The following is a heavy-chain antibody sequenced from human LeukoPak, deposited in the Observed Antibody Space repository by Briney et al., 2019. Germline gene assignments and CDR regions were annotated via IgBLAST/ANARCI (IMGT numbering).Heavy chain of an antibody. CDR1: GFTFDDYA. J-gene: IGHJ6*04. CDR2: ITWNSGRI. Sequence: GGSLRLSCAASGFTFDDYAMHWVRQAPGKGPEWVSGITWNSGRIGYADSVKGRFTISRDNAKNSLYLQMNSLRAEDTAVYYCAELGITMIGGVWGKGTTVTISS. D-gene: IGHD3-10*02. V-gene: IGHV3-9*01. CDR3: AELGITMIGGV.